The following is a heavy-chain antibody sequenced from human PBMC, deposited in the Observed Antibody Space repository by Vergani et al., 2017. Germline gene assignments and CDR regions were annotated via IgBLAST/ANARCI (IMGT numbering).Heavy chain of an antibody. V-gene: IGHV1-24*01. CDR2: FDPEDGET. CDR3: ARDTMVRGVIITYYFDY. J-gene: IGHJ4*02. D-gene: IGHD3-10*01. Sequence: QVQLVQSGAEVKKPGASVKVSCKVSGYTLTELSMHWVRQAPGKGLEWMGGFDPEDGETIYAQKFQGRVTITADESTSTAYMELSSLRSEDTAVYYCARDTMVRGVIITYYFDYWGQGTLVTVSS. CDR1: GYTLTELS.